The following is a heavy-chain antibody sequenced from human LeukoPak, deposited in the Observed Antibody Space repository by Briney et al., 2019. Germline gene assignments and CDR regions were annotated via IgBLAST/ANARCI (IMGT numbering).Heavy chain of an antibody. Sequence: GASVTVSCKASGYTFTSYYMHWVRQAPGQGLEWMGIINPSGGSTSYAQKFQGRVAMTRDTSTSTVYMQLSRLRSEDTAVYYCARGLTHYGDYDAYWGQGTLVTVSS. CDR2: INPSGGST. D-gene: IGHD4-17*01. J-gene: IGHJ4*02. V-gene: IGHV1-46*01. CDR1: GYTFTSYY. CDR3: ARGLTHYGDYDAY.